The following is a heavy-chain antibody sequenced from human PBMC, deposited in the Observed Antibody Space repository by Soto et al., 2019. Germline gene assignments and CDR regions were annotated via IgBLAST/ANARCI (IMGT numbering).Heavy chain of an antibody. Sequence: QVQLVQSGAEVKKPGSSVKVSCKASGGTFSSYTISWVRQAPGQGLEWMGRIIPILGIANYAQKFQGRVTITADKSTSTAYMELSSVRSEDTAVYYCARDARSSFDWFDPWGQGTLVTVSS. J-gene: IGHJ5*02. CDR1: GGTFSSYT. CDR3: ARDARSSFDWFDP. V-gene: IGHV1-69*08. CDR2: IIPILGIA.